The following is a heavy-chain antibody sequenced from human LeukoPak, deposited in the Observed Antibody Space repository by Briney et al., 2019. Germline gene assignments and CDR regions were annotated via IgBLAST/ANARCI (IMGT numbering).Heavy chain of an antibody. D-gene: IGHD3-3*01. CDR1: GFSFSSSA. V-gene: IGHV3-23*01. CDR3: ASVTARGFGVVINTRYYYYMDV. CDR2: ISGSADVT. J-gene: IGHJ6*03. Sequence: GGSLRLSCAASGFSFSSSAMSWVRQAPGKGLEWVSDISGSADVTYYADSVKGRFTISRDNSKNTLYLQMNSLRAEDTAVYYCASVTARGFGVVINTRYYYYMDVWGKGTTVTVSS.